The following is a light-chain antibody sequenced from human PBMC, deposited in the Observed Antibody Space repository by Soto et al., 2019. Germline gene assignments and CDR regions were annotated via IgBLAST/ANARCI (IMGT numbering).Light chain of an antibody. CDR1: SGHSSYI. Sequence: QLVLTQSSSASASLGSSVKLICTLSSGHSSYIIAWHQQQPGKAPRYLMKLEGSGSYNKGSGVPDRFSGSSSAADRYLTISNLQFEDEADYYCETWDSNTWVFGAGTKLTVL. V-gene: IGLV4-60*02. CDR2: LEGSGSY. CDR3: ETWDSNTWV. J-gene: IGLJ3*02.